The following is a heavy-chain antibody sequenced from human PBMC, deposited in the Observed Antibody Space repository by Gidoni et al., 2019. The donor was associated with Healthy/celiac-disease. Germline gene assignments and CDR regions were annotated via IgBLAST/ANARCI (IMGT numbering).Heavy chain of an antibody. CDR3: ARERAAAGWFDP. J-gene: IGHJ5*02. V-gene: IGHV4-31*03. CDR2: IYYSGST. D-gene: IGHD6-13*01. Sequence: QVQLQESGPGLVKPSQTLSPTCTVSGGSISSGGYYWSLLRQHPGKGLEWIGYIYYSGSTYYNPSLKSRVTISVDTSKNQFSLKLSSVTAADTAVYYCARERAAAGWFDPWGQGTLVTVSS. CDR1: GGSISSGGYY.